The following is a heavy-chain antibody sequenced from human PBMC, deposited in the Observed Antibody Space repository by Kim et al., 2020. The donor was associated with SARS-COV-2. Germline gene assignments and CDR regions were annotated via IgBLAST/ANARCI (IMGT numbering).Heavy chain of an antibody. CDR2: ININTGNP. CDR3: ARSSWSDYFDY. J-gene: IGHJ4*02. CDR1: GYTFTSYT. D-gene: IGHD6-13*01. Sequence: ASVKVSCKASGYTFTSYTMNWVRQAPGQGLEWMGWININTGNPAYAQGFTGRFVFSLDTSVTTAYLQIYSLKAEDTAVYYCARSSWSDYFDYWGQGTLVTVSS. V-gene: IGHV7-4-1*01.